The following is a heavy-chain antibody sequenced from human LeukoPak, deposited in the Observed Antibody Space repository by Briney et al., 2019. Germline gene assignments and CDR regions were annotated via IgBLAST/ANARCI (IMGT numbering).Heavy chain of an antibody. D-gene: IGHD1-1*01. J-gene: IGHJ4*02. CDR3: ARYETIGVTTGDY. V-gene: IGHV3-21*06. CDR2: IDRGGTYT. Sequence: GGSLRLSCAASGFTFSGYSMNWVRQAPGKGLEWVSSIDRGGTYTVYADSVKGRFTISTDNAKNSLYLPMNNRRAEDTAVYYCARYETIGVTTGDYWGRGNLVTVSS. CDR1: GFTFSGYS.